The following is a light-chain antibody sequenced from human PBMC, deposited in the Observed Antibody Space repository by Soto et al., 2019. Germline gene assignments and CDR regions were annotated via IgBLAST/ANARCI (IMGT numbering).Light chain of an antibody. CDR1: QSVSSSY. CDR3: QQYGSPLT. CDR2: TAS. Sequence: ESVLTPSPGTVSLSPGERATLHCRASQSVSSSYLAWYQQRPGQAPRLLIYTASSRATGIPDRFSGSGSGTDFTLTISRLEPEDFAVYYCQQYGSPLTFGQGTRLEIK. V-gene: IGKV3-20*01. J-gene: IGKJ5*01.